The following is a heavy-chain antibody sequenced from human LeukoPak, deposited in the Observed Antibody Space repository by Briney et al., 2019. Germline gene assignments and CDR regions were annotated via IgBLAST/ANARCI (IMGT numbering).Heavy chain of an antibody. CDR1: AGTFSIYA. Sequence: SVNLSCTASAGTFSIYAISWVRQAPGHGLGWVGRIIPTLGIANYAQKFHGRVTITSDKSTSTAYMEVSRLRSEHTAGYYRATAFGIEITTINVLGYWGDGALVTASS. CDR2: IIPTLGIA. D-gene: IGHD5-24*01. V-gene: IGHV1-69*04. J-gene: IGHJ4*01. CDR3: ATAFGIEITTINVLGY.